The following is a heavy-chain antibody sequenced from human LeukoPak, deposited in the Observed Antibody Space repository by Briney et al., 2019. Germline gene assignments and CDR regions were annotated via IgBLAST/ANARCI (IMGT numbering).Heavy chain of an antibody. CDR1: GYTFTGYY. D-gene: IGHD6-13*01. J-gene: IGHJ4*02. CDR2: INPNSGDT. Sequence: ASVKVSCKASGYTFTGYYMHWVRQAPGQGLEWMGWINPNSGDTNYAQKFQGRVTMTRDTSISTAYMELSRLRSDDTAVYYCARVPGYSSSWGHFDYWGQGTLVTVSS. V-gene: IGHV1-2*02. CDR3: ARVPGYSSSWGHFDY.